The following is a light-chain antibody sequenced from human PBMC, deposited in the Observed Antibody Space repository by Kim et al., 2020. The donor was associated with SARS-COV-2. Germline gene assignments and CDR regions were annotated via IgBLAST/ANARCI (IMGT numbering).Light chain of an antibody. CDR3: QQYINLPYT. CDR2: GAS. CDR1: QSVSRN. J-gene: IGKJ2*01. V-gene: IGKV3-15*01. Sequence: EIVMTQSPATLSVSPGERATLSCRASQSVSRNLAWYQQKPGQAPRLLISGASTWATGIPARFSGSGSGTEFTLTISSLQSEDFAVYYCQQYINLPYTFGQGTKLEI.